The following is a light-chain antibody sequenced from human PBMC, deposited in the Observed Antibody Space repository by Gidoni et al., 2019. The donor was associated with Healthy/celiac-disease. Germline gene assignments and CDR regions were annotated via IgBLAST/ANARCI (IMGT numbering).Light chain of an antibody. Sequence: QSALTQPASVSGSPGQSITISCTGTSSDVGGYNYVSWYQQHPGKAPKLMLYDVSNRPSGVSNRFSGSKSGNTASLTISGLQAEDEADYYCSSYTSSSTPGVFGGGTKLTVL. CDR2: DVS. CDR1: SSDVGGYNY. CDR3: SSYTSSSTPGV. V-gene: IGLV2-14*03. J-gene: IGLJ2*01.